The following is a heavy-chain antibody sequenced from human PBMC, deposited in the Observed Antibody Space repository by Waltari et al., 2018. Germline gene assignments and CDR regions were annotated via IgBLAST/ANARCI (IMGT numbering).Heavy chain of an antibody. D-gene: IGHD2-15*01. V-gene: IGHV3-23*01. CDR1: GFTFSSYA. J-gene: IGHJ5*02. Sequence: EVQLLASGGGLVQPGGSLRLSCAASGFTFSSYAMSWVRQAPGKGLEWVSASSGSGCSTYYADSVKGRFTISRDNSKNTLYLQMNSLRAEDTAVYYCAKGSDCSGGSCYSRGFDPWGQGTLVTVSS. CDR2: SSGSGCST. CDR3: AKGSDCSGGSCYSRGFDP.